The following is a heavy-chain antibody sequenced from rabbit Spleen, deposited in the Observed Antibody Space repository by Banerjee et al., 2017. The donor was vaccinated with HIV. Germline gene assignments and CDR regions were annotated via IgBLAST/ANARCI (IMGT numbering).Heavy chain of an antibody. CDR2: IDIGSSGFT. CDR3: ARDTSSSFSSYGMDL. J-gene: IGHJ6*01. CDR1: GVSFSGDSY. D-gene: IGHD1-1*01. V-gene: IGHV1S40*01. Sequence: QSLEESGGDLVKPGASLTLTCIASGVSFSGDSYMCWIRQAPGKGLEWIVCIDIGSSGFTYYANWAKGRFTISKPSSTTVTLQMTSLTAADTATYFCARDTSSSFSSYGMDLWGQGTLVTVS.